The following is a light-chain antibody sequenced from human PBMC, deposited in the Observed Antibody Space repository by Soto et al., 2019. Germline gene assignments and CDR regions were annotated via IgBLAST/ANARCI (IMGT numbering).Light chain of an antibody. J-gene: IGKJ1*01. Sequence: DIQMTQSPSSLSASVGDRVTITCRASQSIRSYLNWYQQKPGKAPKLLIYAASGLQTGVPSRFSGSGSGTDFTLSISSLQREDFATYYGQQSYITPPGTFGQGTKVDIK. V-gene: IGKV1-39*01. CDR2: AAS. CDR1: QSIRSY. CDR3: QQSYITPPGT.